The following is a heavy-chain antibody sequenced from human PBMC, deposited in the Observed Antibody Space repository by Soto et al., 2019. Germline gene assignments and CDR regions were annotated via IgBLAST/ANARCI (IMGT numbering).Heavy chain of an antibody. V-gene: IGHV3-7*01. CDR3: ARDPNIVATMGSINYYYGMDF. CDR1: GFTFSSYW. Sequence: EVQLVESGGGLVQPGGSLRLSSAASGFTFSSYWMSWVRQAPGKGLEWVANIKQDGSEKYYVDSVKGRFTISRDNAKNSLYLQMNSLRAEDTAVYYSARDPNIVATMGSINYYYGMDFWGQGTTVTVSS. J-gene: IGHJ6*02. D-gene: IGHD5-12*01. CDR2: IKQDGSEK.